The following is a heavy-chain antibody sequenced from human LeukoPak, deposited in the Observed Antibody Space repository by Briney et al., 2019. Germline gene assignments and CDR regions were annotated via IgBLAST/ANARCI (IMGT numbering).Heavy chain of an antibody. V-gene: IGHV4-34*01. D-gene: IGHD3-10*01. CDR2: INHSGST. CDR3: ARGRGYGSGSYYTPHYYYGMDV. J-gene: IGHJ6*02. CDR1: GGSFSGYY. Sequence: PSESLSLTCAVYGGSFSGYYWSWIRPPPGKGLEWIGEINHSGSTNYNPSLKSRVTISVDTSKNQFSLKLSSVTAADTAVYYCARGRGYGSGSYYTPHYYYGMDVWGQGTTVTVSS.